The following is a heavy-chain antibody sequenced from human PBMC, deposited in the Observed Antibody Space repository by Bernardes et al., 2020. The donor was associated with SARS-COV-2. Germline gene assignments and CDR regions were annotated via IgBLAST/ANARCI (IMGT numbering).Heavy chain of an antibody. V-gene: IGHV3-7*01. CDR1: GFAFRSYY. D-gene: IGHD1-26*01. J-gene: IGHJ4*02. CDR3: EVTTRARSFDY. Sequence: LKVFCASCGFAFRSYYMFWVRKGTGNGLEWVASIKQDGSVRNYVDSVRGRFTISRDNAKNSVYLQMNNLRVEDTAVYFCEVTTRARSFDYWGQGTLLTVSS. CDR2: IKQDGSVR.